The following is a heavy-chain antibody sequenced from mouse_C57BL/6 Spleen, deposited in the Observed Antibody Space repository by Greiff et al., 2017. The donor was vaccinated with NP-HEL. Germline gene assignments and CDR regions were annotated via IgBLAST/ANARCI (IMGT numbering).Heavy chain of an antibody. CDR3: ARRGSGYYAMDY. CDR2: IDPSDSYT. V-gene: IGHV1-69*01. J-gene: IGHJ4*01. Sequence: QIQLQQPGAELVMPGASVKLSCKASGYTFTSHWMHWVKQRPGQGLEWIGEIDPSDSYTNYNQKFKGKSTLTVDKSSSTAYMQLSSLTSEDSAVYYCARRGSGYYAMDYWGQGTSVTVSS. CDR1: GYTFTSHW. D-gene: IGHD3-2*02.